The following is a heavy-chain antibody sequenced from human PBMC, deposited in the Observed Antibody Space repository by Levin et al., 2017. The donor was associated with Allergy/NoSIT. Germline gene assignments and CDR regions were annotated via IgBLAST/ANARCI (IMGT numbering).Heavy chain of an antibody. CDR2: IIPIFGTA. J-gene: IGHJ6*02. CDR3: ARDGWREYQLLYGYYYYGMDV. D-gene: IGHD2-2*02. CDR1: GGTFSSYA. Sequence: ASVKVSCKASGGTFSSYAISWVRQAPGQGLEWMGGIIPIFGTANYAQKFQGRVTITADESTSTAYMELSSLRSEDTAVYYCARDGWREYQLLYGYYYYGMDVWGQGTTVTVSS. V-gene: IGHV1-69*13.